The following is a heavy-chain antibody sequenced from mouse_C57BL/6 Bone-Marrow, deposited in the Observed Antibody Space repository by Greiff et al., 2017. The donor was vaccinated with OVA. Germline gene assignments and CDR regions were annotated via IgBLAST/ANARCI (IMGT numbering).Heavy chain of an antibody. CDR3: ARIHPPFTTVVAENWYFDV. CDR1: GFSLSTFGMG. V-gene: IGHV8-8*01. Sequence: QVTLKESGPGILQPSQTLSLTCSFSGFSLSTFGMGVGWIRQPSGKGLEWLAHIWWDDDKYYNPALKRRLTISKDTSTHHVFLKIANVDTADTATYYCARIHPPFTTVVAENWYFDVWGTGTTVTVSS. D-gene: IGHD1-1*01. CDR2: IWWDDDK. J-gene: IGHJ1*03.